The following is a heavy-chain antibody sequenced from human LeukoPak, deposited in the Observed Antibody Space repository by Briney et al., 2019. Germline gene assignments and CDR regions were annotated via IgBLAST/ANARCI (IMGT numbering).Heavy chain of an antibody. CDR2: IYYSGST. CDR1: GGSISSSSYY. J-gene: IGHJ4*02. Sequence: SETLSLTCTVSGGSISSSSYYWGWIRQPPGKGLEWIGSIYYSGSTYYNPSLKSRVTISVDTSKNQFSLKLSSVTAADTAVYYCARDFMYYDFWSGYLFDYWGQGTLVTVSS. CDR3: ARDFMYYDFWSGYLFDY. V-gene: IGHV4-39*07. D-gene: IGHD3-3*01.